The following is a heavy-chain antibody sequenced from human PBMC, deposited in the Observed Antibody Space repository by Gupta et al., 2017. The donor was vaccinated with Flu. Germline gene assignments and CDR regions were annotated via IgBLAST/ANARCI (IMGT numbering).Heavy chain of an antibody. Sequence: APGKVLEWVSTITDSGTGTYFADSVKGRFTISRDNSKNTLYLQMNSLRAEDTAVYYCAKDAMGRNGKWDWFDPWGQGTLVTVSS. V-gene: IGHV3-23*01. J-gene: IGHJ5*02. CDR3: AKDAMGRNGKWDWFDP. CDR2: ITDSGTGT. D-gene: IGHD2-2*01.